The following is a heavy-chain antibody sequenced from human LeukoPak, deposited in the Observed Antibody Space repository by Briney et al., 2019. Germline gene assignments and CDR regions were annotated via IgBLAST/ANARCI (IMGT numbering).Heavy chain of an antibody. V-gene: IGHV4-39*01. CDR1: GGSISSSSYY. CDR2: IYYSGST. D-gene: IGHD2-2*01. Sequence: SETLSLTCTVSGGSISSSSYYWGWIRQPPGKGLEWIGSIYYSGSTYYNPSLKSRVTISVDTSKNQFSLKLSSVIAADTAVYYCARDKTDIVVVPAAPYYFDYWGQGTLVTVSS. CDR3: ARDKTDIVVVPAAPYYFDY. J-gene: IGHJ4*02.